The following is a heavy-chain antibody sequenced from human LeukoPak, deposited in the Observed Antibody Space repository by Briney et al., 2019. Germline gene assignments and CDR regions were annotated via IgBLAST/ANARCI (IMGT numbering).Heavy chain of an antibody. Sequence: GGSLRLSCAASGFSFSSYPMNWVRPAPGKGLEWVSVIYSGGSTYYADSVKGRFTISRDNSKNTLYLQMNSLRAEDTAVYYCAREMGTIDDYWGQGTLVTASS. D-gene: IGHD5-24*01. CDR1: GFSFSSYP. CDR2: IYSGGST. J-gene: IGHJ4*02. V-gene: IGHV3-66*01. CDR3: AREMGTIDDY.